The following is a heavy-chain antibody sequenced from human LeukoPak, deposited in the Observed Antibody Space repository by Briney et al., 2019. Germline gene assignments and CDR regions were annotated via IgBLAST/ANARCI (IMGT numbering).Heavy chain of an antibody. V-gene: IGHV3-23*01. J-gene: IGHJ2*01. CDR1: GFIFSNYA. Sequence: PGGSLRLSCEASGFIFSNYAMSWVRQAPGKGLEWISSISGSGYSTYYADSVKGRFTISRDNSKNTINLQMTRLRGENEAMYYYGKDHNNVGYYYWYFDLWGRGTLLTVSS. CDR3: GKDHNNVGYYYWYFDL. CDR2: ISGSGYST. D-gene: IGHD3-22*01.